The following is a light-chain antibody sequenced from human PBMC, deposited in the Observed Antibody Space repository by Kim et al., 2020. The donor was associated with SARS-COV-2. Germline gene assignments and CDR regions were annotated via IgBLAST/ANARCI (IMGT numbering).Light chain of an antibody. V-gene: IGKV1-5*01. CDR2: DAS. CDR1: QSISSW. Sequence: SASVGDRVTITCRARQSISSWLAWYQQKPGKAPKLLIYDASTLESGVPSRFSGSGSGTEFTLTISSLQPDDFATYYCQQYKTYFPTFGQGTKLEIK. J-gene: IGKJ2*01. CDR3: QQYKTYFPT.